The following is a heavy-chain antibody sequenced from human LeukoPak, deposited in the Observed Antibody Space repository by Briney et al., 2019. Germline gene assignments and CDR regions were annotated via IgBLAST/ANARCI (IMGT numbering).Heavy chain of an antibody. CDR1: GFTFSSYG. CDR2: ISGTGGST. Sequence: PGGSLRLSCAASGFTFSSYGMHWVRQAPGRGLEWVSAISGTGGSTFYADSVKGRFTISRDNSNNTLYLQMSSLRADDTAVYYCAKDHVRTHFDYWGQGTRVTVSS. CDR3: AKDHVRTHFDY. J-gene: IGHJ4*02. V-gene: IGHV3-23*01. D-gene: IGHD3-10*02.